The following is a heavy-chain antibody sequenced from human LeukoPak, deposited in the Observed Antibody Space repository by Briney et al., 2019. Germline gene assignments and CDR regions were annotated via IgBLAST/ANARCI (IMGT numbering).Heavy chain of an antibody. D-gene: IGHD6-13*01. CDR3: ARSYSSSWYRVYYGMDV. J-gene: IGHJ6*02. V-gene: IGHV4-34*01. CDR2: INHSGST. CDR1: GGSFSGYY. Sequence: SSETLSLTCAVYGGSFSGYYWSWIRQPPGKGPEWIGEINHSGSTNYNPSLKSRVTISVDTSKNQFSLKLSSVTAADTAVYYCARSYSSSWYRVYYGMDVWGQGTTVTVSS.